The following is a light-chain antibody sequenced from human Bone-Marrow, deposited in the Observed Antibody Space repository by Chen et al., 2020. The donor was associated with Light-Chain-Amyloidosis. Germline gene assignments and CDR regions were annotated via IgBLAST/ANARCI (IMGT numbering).Light chain of an antibody. CDR3: SSYTITNTLV. Sequence: QSALTKPASVSGTPEQSITISCTVTSSDVGGDNHVSWYQQHPDKAPKLMIYEVTNRPSWVPARFSGSKSDNTASLTISGLQTEDEADYFCSSYTITNTLVFGSGTRVTVL. CDR2: EVT. CDR1: SSDVGGDNH. V-gene: IGLV2-14*01. J-gene: IGLJ1*01.